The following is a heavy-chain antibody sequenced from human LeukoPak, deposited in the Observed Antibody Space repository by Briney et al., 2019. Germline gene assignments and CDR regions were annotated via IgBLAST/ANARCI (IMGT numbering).Heavy chain of an antibody. CDR2: ISAYNGNT. Sequence: ASVKVSCKASGYAFTSYGISWVRQAPGQGLEWMGWISAYNGNTHYAPKLQGRVTMTTDTSTSTAYMELRSLRSDDTAVYYCAREDCSGGSCYSLSLTPVFHVFDIWGQGTMVTVSS. V-gene: IGHV1-18*01. J-gene: IGHJ3*02. CDR1: GYAFTSYG. CDR3: AREDCSGGSCYSLSLTPVFHVFDI. D-gene: IGHD2-15*01.